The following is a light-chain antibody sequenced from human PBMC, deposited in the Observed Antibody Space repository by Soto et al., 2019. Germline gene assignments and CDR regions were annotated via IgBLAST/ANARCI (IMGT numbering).Light chain of an antibody. Sequence: EIVLTQSPGTLSLSPGERATLSCRASQSVSSTYLAWYQQKPRQAPRLLIYGTSSRATGIPDRFSGGGSGTDFTLTISRLEPEDFAVYYCQQYGTSPSGTFGQGTKVEIK. V-gene: IGKV3-20*01. CDR1: QSVSSTY. CDR2: GTS. J-gene: IGKJ1*01. CDR3: QQYGTSPSGT.